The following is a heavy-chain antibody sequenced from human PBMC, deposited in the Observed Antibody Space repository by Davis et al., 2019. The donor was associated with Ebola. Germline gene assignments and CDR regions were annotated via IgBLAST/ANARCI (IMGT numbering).Heavy chain of an antibody. V-gene: IGHV4-59*12. CDR2: IYYSGST. J-gene: IGHJ5*02. Sequence: SETLSLTCTVSGGSISSYYWSWIRQPPGKGLEWIGYIYYSGSTNYNPSLKSRVTISVDKSKNQFSLKLSSVTAADTAVYYCARGFSNIVVVPAASWFDPWGQGTLVTVSS. D-gene: IGHD2-2*01. CDR3: ARGFSNIVVVPAASWFDP. CDR1: GGSISSYY.